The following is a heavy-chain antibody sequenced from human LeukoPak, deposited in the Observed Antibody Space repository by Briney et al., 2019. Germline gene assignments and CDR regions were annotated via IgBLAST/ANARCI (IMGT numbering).Heavy chain of an antibody. CDR2: TSAYNGNT. D-gene: IGHD2-21*02. Sequence: GASVKVSCKASGYTFTSYGISWVRQAPGQGLEWMGWTSAYNGNTNYAQKLRGRVTMTTDTSTSTAYMELRSLRSDDTAVYYCARDPTVAHCGGDCQTGFDYWGQGTLVTVSS. J-gene: IGHJ4*02. CDR3: ARDPTVAHCGGDCQTGFDY. CDR1: GYTFTSYG. V-gene: IGHV1-18*01.